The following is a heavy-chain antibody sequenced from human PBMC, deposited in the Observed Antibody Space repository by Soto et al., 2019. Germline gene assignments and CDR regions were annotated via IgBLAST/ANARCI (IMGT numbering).Heavy chain of an antibody. CDR1: VFSFSSYA. D-gene: IGHD3-22*01. Sequence: PGGSLRLSCAASVFSFSSYAMSWVRQAPGKGLEWVSDISGSGGSTYYADSVKGRFTISRDNSKNTLYLQMNSLRAEDTAVYYCAKPRGDSSGYYDVHDAFDIWGQGTMVTVSS. V-gene: IGHV3-23*01. CDR3: AKPRGDSSGYYDVHDAFDI. CDR2: ISGSGGST. J-gene: IGHJ3*02.